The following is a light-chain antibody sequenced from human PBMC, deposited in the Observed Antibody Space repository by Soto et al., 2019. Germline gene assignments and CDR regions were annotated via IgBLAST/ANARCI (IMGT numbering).Light chain of an antibody. Sequence: EIVLTQSPGTLSLSPGERATLSCRASQSVSSSYLAWYQQKPGQAPRLLIYGASSSATGIPDRFSGSGSGTDFTLTISRLEPEDFAVYYCQQYCSSPRTFGQGTKVDIK. CDR1: QSVSSSY. V-gene: IGKV3-20*01. J-gene: IGKJ1*01. CDR2: GAS. CDR3: QQYCSSPRT.